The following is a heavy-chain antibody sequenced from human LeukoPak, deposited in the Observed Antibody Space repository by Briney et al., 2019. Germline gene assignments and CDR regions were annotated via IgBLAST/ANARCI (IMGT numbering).Heavy chain of an antibody. CDR1: GFTFSGYA. CDR3: AKALSSSFYYFDL. CDR2: ISGSGGST. D-gene: IGHD3-16*02. Sequence: GGSLRLSCAASGFTFSGYAMTWVRQAPGKGLEWVSSISGSGGSTYYADSVKGRFTISRDNSKNTLYLQMNSLRAEDTAVYYCAKALSSSFYYFDLGGRGTLVTVSS. V-gene: IGHV3-23*01. J-gene: IGHJ2*01.